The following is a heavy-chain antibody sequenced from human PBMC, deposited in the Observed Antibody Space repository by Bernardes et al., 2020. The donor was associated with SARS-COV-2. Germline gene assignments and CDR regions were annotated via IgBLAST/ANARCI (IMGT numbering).Heavy chain of an antibody. CDR3: ARGTVEAIIGD. V-gene: IGHV3-74*01. Sequence: GGSLRLSCAASGFILKNYWMHWVRQTPGEGLVWVSLIKSDGTSTNYADSVRGRFTISRDSAKNTLYLQMHDLRPEDTAVYYCARGTVEAIIGDWGQGALVTVSA. CDR1: GFILKNYW. D-gene: IGHD1-26*01. J-gene: IGHJ1*01. CDR2: IKSDGTST.